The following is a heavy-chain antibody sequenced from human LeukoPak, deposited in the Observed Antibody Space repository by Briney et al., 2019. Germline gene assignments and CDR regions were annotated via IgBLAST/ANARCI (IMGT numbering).Heavy chain of an antibody. CDR3: ARDYYDSTVGHAFDI. CDR2: INPNSGGT. CDR1: GYTFTGYY. Sequence: ASVKVSCKASGYTFTGYYMHWVRQAPGQGLEWMGWINPNSGGTHYAQNFQGRVTMTKDTSISTAYMELSRLRSDDTAVYYCARDYYDSTVGHAFDIWGQGTVVTVSS. J-gene: IGHJ3*02. V-gene: IGHV1-2*02. D-gene: IGHD3-22*01.